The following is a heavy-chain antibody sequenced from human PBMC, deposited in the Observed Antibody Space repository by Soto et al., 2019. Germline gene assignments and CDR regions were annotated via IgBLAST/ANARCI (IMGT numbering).Heavy chain of an antibody. Sequence: GGSLRLSCAASGFTVSSKYMSWVRQAPGKGLEWVSLIQSGGPTYYADSVKGRFTISRDTSENTLHLQMDSLRAEDTAVYYCARMRYDILTGYYNLHSPDAFDIWGQGTMVTVSS. V-gene: IGHV3-66*01. CDR1: GFTVSSKY. J-gene: IGHJ3*02. D-gene: IGHD3-9*01. CDR3: ARMRYDILTGYYNLHSPDAFDI. CDR2: IQSGGPT.